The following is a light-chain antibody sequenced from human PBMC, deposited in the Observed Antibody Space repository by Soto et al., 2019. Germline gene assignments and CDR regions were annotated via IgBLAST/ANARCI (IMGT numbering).Light chain of an antibody. CDR2: WAS. Sequence: DIVMTQSPDSLALSLGERVTINCKSSQSVLYSSNNKNYLAWYQQKPGQPPKLLIYWASTRESGVPDRFSGSGSGTDFTLTMSRLQAEDVAVYYCQQYYRPWTFGQGTKVEIK. J-gene: IGKJ1*01. CDR3: QQYYRPWT. V-gene: IGKV4-1*01. CDR1: QSVLYSSNNKNY.